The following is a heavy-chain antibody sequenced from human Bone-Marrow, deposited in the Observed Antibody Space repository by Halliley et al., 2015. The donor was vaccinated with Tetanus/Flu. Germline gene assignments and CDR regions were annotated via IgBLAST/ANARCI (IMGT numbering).Heavy chain of an antibody. D-gene: IGHD3-3*01. J-gene: IGHJ6*02. Sequence: LEWIGYISYSGSINYNPSLKSRVTILGDTSKNQFSLNLISVTAADTAVYYCAGFGHYYYYGMDVWGQGTTVTVSS. CDR3: AGFGHYYYYGMDV. V-gene: IGHV4-59*01. CDR2: ISYSGSI.